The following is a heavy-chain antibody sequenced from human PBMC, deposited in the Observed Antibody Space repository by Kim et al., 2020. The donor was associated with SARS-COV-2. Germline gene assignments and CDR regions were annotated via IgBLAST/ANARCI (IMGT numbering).Heavy chain of an antibody. Sequence: GGSLRLSCAASGFTFDDYAMHWVRQAPGKGLEWVSGMSWNSGSIAYADSVKGRFTISRDNAKNSLYLQMSSLRAEDTALYYCAKDISPRGTYYYDSSGYYLDYWGQGTLVTVSS. CDR1: GFTFDDYA. D-gene: IGHD3-22*01. V-gene: IGHV3-9*01. CDR3: AKDISPRGTYYYDSSGYYLDY. J-gene: IGHJ4*02. CDR2: MSWNSGSI.